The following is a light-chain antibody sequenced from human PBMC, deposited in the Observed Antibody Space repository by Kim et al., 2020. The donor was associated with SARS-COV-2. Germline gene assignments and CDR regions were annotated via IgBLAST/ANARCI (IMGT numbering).Light chain of an antibody. Sequence: SYELTQPPSVSVSPGQTAWITCSGDVLSNQYVYWYQHKSGQAPVLVIYKDNKRPSGIPERFSGSSSGTIATLTISGVQAEDEAVYYCQSSDFITLVIFGGGTQLTVL. J-gene: IGLJ2*01. CDR3: QSSDFITLVI. CDR2: KDN. V-gene: IGLV3-25*03. CDR1: VLSNQY.